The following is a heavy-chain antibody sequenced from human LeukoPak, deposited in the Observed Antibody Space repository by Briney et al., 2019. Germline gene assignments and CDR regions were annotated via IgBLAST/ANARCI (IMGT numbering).Heavy chain of an antibody. CDR3: ARHSSRWYDGGINWFDP. Sequence: GGSLRLSCAVSGFTFSNYAMHWVRQAPDKGLEWVAIISYDGNTKYYVDSVKGRFTISRDNSKNTLYLQMNSLRAEDTAVYYCARHSSRWYDGGINWFDPWGQGTLVTVSS. D-gene: IGHD6-19*01. V-gene: IGHV3-30*04. J-gene: IGHJ5*02. CDR1: GFTFSNYA. CDR2: ISYDGNTK.